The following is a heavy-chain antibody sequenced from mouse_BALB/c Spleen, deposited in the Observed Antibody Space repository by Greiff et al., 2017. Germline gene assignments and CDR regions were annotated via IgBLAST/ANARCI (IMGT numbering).Heavy chain of an antibody. D-gene: IGHD3-3*01. V-gene: IGHV1S81*02. Sequence: QVQLQQPGAELVKPGASVKLSCKASGYTFTSYWMHWVKQRPGQGLEWIGEINPSNGRTNYNEKFKSKATLTVDKSSSTAYMQLSSLTSEDSAVYYGGRGGLVDYWGQGTTRTVSS. CDR3: GRGGLVDY. J-gene: IGHJ2*01. CDR2: INPSNGRT. CDR1: GYTFTSYW.